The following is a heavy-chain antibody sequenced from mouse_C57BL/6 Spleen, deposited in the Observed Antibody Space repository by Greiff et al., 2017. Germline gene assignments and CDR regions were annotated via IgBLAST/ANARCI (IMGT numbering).Heavy chain of an antibody. CDR3: ARRGFITTVVAAFDY. Sequence: VQLQQPGAELVMPGASVKLSCKASGYTFTSYWMHWVKQRPGQGLEWIGEIDPSDSYTNYNQKFKGKSTLTVDKSSSTAYMQLSSLTSEDSAVYYCARRGFITTVVAAFDYWGQGTTLTVSS. V-gene: IGHV1-69*01. CDR1: GYTFTSYW. D-gene: IGHD1-1*01. CDR2: IDPSDSYT. J-gene: IGHJ2*01.